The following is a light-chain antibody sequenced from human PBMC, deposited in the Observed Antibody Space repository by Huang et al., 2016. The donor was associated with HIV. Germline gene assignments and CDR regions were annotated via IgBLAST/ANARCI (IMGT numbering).Light chain of an antibody. J-gene: IGKJ4*01. CDR1: MSVSHN. V-gene: IGKV3-15*01. Sequence: EIVMTQSPATLSVSPGQRVTLSCRANMSVSHNLTWYQQRHGQAPRLLIYVSSTRAPGIPARFSGSGSGTDFSLTISSLQSEDFALYYCHQYNNWLLSFGGGTRV. CDR3: HQYNNWLLS. CDR2: VSS.